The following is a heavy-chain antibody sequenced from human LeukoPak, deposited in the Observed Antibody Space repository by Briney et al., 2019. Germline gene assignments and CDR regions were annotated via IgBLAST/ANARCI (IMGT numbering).Heavy chain of an antibody. D-gene: IGHD2-8*01. J-gene: IGHJ6*03. V-gene: IGHV3-53*01. CDR3: AKGLGYCSDGVCYYYYYMDV. CDR2: IYSGGST. Sequence: PGGSLRLSCAASGFTVSSNYTSWVRQAPGKGLEWVSVIYSGGSTYYADPVKGRFTISRDNSKNTLYLQMNSLRAEDTAVYYCAKGLGYCSDGVCYYYYYMDVWGKGTTVTVSS. CDR1: GFTVSSNY.